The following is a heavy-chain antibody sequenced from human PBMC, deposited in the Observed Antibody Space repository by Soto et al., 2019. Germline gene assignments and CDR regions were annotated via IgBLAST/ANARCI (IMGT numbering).Heavy chain of an antibody. J-gene: IGHJ3*02. D-gene: IGHD2-2*01. CDR1: GYTFTSYC. V-gene: IGHV1-18*01. CDR2: ISAYNGNT. CDR3: ARDLIVVVPAAMQAFDI. Sequence: ASVRVSCKASGYTFTSYCISWVLQAPGQGLEWMGWISAYNGNTNYAQKLQGRVTMTTDTSTSTAYMELRSLRSDDTAVYYCARDLIVVVPAAMQAFDIWGQGTMITVSS.